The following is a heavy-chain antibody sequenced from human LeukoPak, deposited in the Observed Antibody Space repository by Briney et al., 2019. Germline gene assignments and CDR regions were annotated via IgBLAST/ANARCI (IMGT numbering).Heavy chain of an antibody. J-gene: IGHJ4*02. CDR2: FDPEDGET. D-gene: IGHD6-6*01. CDR1: GYTLTELS. Sequence: ASVKVSCKVSGYTLTELSMHWVRQAPGKGLEWMGGFDPEDGETIYAQKFQGRVTMTEDTSTDTAYMELSSLRSEDTAVYYCAKSPGEFSSNYLDYWGQGTLVTVSS. CDR3: AKSPGEFSSNYLDY. V-gene: IGHV1-24*01.